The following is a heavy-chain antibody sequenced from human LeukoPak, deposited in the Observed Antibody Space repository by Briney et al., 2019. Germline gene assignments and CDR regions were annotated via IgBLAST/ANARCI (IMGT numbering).Heavy chain of an antibody. CDR3: NGYCGGDCYSGDAFDI. Sequence: GGSLRLSCAASGFTFSSYAMSWVRQAPGKGLEWVANIKQEGSEKYYVDSVKGRFTISRDNAKNSLYLQMNSLRAEDTAVYYCNGYCGGDCYSGDAFDIWGQGTMVTVSS. D-gene: IGHD2-21*02. CDR2: IKQEGSEK. CDR1: GFTFSSYA. V-gene: IGHV3-7*01. J-gene: IGHJ3*02.